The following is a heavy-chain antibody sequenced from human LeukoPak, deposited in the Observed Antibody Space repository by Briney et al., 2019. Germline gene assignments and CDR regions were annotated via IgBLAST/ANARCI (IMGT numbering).Heavy chain of an antibody. CDR3: ARDEVGGPLKY. CDR2: IKQDGSEK. J-gene: IGHJ4*02. CDR1: GFTFSSYW. Sequence: GGPLRLSCAASGFTFSSYWMSWVRQAPGKGLEWVANIKQDGSEKYYVDSVKGRFTISRDNAKNSLDLQMSSLRAEDTAMYYCARDEVGGPLKYWGQGTLVTVSS. D-gene: IGHD6-6*01. V-gene: IGHV3-7*01.